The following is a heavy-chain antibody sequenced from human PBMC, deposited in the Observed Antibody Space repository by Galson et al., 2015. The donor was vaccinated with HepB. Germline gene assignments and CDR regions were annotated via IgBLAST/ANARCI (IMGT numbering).Heavy chain of an antibody. J-gene: IGHJ4*02. Sequence: SLRLSCAASGFTLSSYRMSWVRQAPGKGLEWVSDISSGAESINYVDSVKGRFTISRDNAKNLLWLQMNSLRDEDTAVYYCAREGWAGGYYEAYWGQGTLVTVSS. V-gene: IGHV3-48*02. CDR3: AREGWAGGYYEAY. D-gene: IGHD3-3*01. CDR2: ISSGAESI. CDR1: GFTLSSYR.